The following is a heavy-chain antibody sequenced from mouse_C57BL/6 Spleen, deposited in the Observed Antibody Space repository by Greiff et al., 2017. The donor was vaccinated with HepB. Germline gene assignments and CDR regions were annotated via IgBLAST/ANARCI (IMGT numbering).Heavy chain of an antibody. CDR3: ARSPTRPLYDGYYEYFDV. V-gene: IGHV1-26*01. CDR2: INPNNGGT. D-gene: IGHD2-3*01. J-gene: IGHJ1*03. CDR1: GYTFTDYY. Sequence: EVQLQQSGPELVKPGASVKISCKASGYTFTDYYMNWVKQSHGKSLEWIGDINPNNGGTSYNQKFKGKATLTVDKSSSTAYMELRSLTSEDSAVYYCARSPTRPLYDGYYEYFDVWGTGTTVTVSS.